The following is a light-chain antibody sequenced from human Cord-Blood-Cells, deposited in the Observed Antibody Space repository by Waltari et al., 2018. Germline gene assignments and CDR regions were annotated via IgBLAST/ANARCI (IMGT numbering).Light chain of an antibody. CDR3: CSYAGSSWV. J-gene: IGLJ3*02. Sequence: QSALTQPASVSGSPGQSLTISRTGTSSDAGSFYLCSWYPHHPGKAPNLRIYEGSQRPSGVSNRFSGSNSGNTASLTISGLQAEDEADYYCCSYAGSSWVFGGGTKLTVL. V-gene: IGLV2-23*01. CDR2: EGS. CDR1: SSDAGSFYL.